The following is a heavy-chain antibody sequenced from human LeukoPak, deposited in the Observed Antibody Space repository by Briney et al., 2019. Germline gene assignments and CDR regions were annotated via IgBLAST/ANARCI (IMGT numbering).Heavy chain of an antibody. Sequence: TGGSLRLSCAASGFTFSSYSMNWVRQAPGKGREWVSYISSSSSTIYYADSVKGRFTISRDNAKNSLYLQMNSLRAEDTAVYYCARDVVAAAGTLDYWGQGTLVTVSS. D-gene: IGHD6-13*01. J-gene: IGHJ4*02. CDR2: ISSSSSTI. CDR1: GFTFSSYS. V-gene: IGHV3-48*04. CDR3: ARDVVAAAGTLDY.